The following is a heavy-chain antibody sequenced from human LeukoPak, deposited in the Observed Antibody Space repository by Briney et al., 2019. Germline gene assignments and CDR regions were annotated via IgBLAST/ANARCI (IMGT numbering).Heavy chain of an antibody. CDR2: IKQDGSEK. Sequence: GGSLRLSCAASGFTFSSYWMSWVRQAPGKGLEWVANIKQDGSEKYYVDSVKGRFTISRDNAKNSLYLQINSLRAEDTAVYYCARVDIVATIQRSYFDYWGQGTLVTVSS. CDR1: GFTFSSYW. J-gene: IGHJ4*02. V-gene: IGHV3-7*01. CDR3: ARVDIVATIQRSYFDY. D-gene: IGHD5-12*01.